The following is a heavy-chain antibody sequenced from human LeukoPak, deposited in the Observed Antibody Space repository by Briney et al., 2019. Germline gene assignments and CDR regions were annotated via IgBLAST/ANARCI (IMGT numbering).Heavy chain of an antibody. Sequence: ASVKVSCKTSGYTFTASYIHWVRQAPGQGLEWMGWINPYNGATIYAQKFQGRVTMTRDTSISTAYMELSSLRSEDTAVYYCATAIGGVIVIQAFDYWGQGTLVTVSS. CDR3: ATAIGGVIVIQAFDY. V-gene: IGHV1-2*02. CDR2: INPYNGAT. CDR1: GYTFTASY. J-gene: IGHJ4*02. D-gene: IGHD3-16*02.